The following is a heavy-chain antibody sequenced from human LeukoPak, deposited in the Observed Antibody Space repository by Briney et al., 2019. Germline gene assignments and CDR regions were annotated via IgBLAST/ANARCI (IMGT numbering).Heavy chain of an antibody. J-gene: IGHJ2*01. CDR2: ISDSGGST. V-gene: IGHV3-23*01. Sequence: GGSLRLSCAASGFTFSTYVMNWVRQAPGKGVEWVSSISDSGGSTYYADSVKGRFTISRDNAKNSLYLQMNSLRAEDTAVYYCARHYGDYSIDIWGRGTLVTVSS. CDR3: ARHYGDYSIDI. CDR1: GFTFSTYV. D-gene: IGHD4-17*01.